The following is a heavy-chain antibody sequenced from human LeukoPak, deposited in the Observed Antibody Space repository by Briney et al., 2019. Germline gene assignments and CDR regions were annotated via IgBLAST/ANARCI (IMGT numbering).Heavy chain of an antibody. V-gene: IGHV3-23*01. CDR2: ISGSGGNT. CDR3: AKDSAPPGRGFWSGYYTDTFDY. J-gene: IGHJ4*02. D-gene: IGHD3-3*01. Sequence: GGSLRLSCAASGFTFRSDGMSWVRQAPGKGLEGVSAISGSGGNTYYADSVKGRFTISRDNSKNTLYLKMNSMRAEATDVYYCAKDSAPPGRGFWSGYYTDTFDYWGQGTLVTVSS. CDR1: GFTFRSDG.